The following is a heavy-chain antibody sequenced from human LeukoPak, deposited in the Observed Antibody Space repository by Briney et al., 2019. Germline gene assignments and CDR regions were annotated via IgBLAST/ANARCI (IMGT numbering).Heavy chain of an antibody. CDR1: GGSISSSSYY. CDR2: IYYSGGT. V-gene: IGHV4-39*01. D-gene: IGHD7-27*01. CDR3: ARLEVSLNWGDAFDI. Sequence: SETLSLTCTVSGGSISSSSYYWGWIRQPPGKGLEWIGSIYYSGGTYYNPSLKSRVTISVDTSKNQFSLKLSSVTAADTAVYYCARLEVSLNWGDAFDIWGQGTMVTVSS. J-gene: IGHJ3*02.